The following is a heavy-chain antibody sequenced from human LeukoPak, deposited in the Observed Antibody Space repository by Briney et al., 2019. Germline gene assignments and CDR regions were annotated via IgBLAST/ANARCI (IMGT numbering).Heavy chain of an antibody. D-gene: IGHD2-21*02. CDR2: IIPIFGTA. CDR3: ARVLPRYCGGDCYLYYFDY. V-gene: IGHV1-69*13. J-gene: IGHJ4*02. CDR1: GGTXSSYA. Sequence: GASVKVSCKASGGTXSSYAISWVRQAPGQGLEWMGGIIPIFGTANYAQKFQGRVTITADESTSTAYMELSSLRSEDTAVYYSARVLPRYCGGDCYLYYFDYWGQGTLVTVSS.